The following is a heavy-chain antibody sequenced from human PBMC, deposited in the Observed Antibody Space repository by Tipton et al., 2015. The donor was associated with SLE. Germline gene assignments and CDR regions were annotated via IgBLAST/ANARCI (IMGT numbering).Heavy chain of an antibody. CDR1: GFTFSGSA. D-gene: IGHD1-20*01. J-gene: IGHJ4*02. CDR3: TRGGITGTR. CDR2: IRSKANSYAT. V-gene: IGHV3-73*01. Sequence: SLRLSCAASGFTFSGSAMHWVRQASGKGLEWVGRIRSKANSYATAYAASVKGRFTISRDDSKNTAYLQMNSLKTEDTAVYYCTRGGITGTRWGQGTLVTVSS.